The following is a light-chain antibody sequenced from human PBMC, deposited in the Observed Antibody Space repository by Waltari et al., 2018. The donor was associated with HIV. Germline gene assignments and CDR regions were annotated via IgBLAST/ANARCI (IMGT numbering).Light chain of an antibody. CDR3: CSYAGSSTLV. CDR2: ELN. J-gene: IGLJ3*02. V-gene: IGLV2-23*02. CDR1: SSDVGSYYL. Sequence: QSALTQPASVSGSPGQSITISCTGTSSDVGSYYLVSWYQQHPGKAPQRIVYELNKRPSVVSNRFSGSKSGNTASLTISGPQAEDEADFYCCSYAGSSTLVFGGGTKLTVL.